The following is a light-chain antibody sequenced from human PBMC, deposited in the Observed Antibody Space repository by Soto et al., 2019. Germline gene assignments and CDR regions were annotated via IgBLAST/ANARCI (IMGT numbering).Light chain of an antibody. J-gene: IGLJ2*01. V-gene: IGLV3-21*02. CDR3: QVWDSSSAKVV. Sequence: SYELTQPPSVSVVPGQTARISCGGNNIGSKSVHWYQQKPGRAPVLVVYDDRDRPSGIPERFSGSNSGGTATLTISRVEVGDEADYWCQVWDSSSAKVVFGGGTKLTVL. CDR1: NIGSKS. CDR2: DDR.